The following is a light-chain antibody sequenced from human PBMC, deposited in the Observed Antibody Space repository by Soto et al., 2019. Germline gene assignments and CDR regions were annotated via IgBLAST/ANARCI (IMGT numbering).Light chain of an antibody. J-gene: IGLJ1*01. V-gene: IGLV2-23*03. CDR3: CSYAGTATV. CDR2: EGT. CDR1: NSDVESCNL. Sequence: QSVLTQPASVSGSPGQSITISCTGTNSDVESCNLVSWFRQHPGEAPKLIVYEGTKRPSGVSNRFSGSKSGNPASLTISGLQAEDEANYYCCSYAGTATVFGTGTKVTVL.